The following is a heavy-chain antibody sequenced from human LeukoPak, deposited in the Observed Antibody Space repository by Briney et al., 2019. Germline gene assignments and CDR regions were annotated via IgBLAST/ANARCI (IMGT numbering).Heavy chain of an antibody. Sequence: GGSLRLSCAASGFTFSSYIMNWVRQAPGKELGWVSSIGTDTRYMFYADSVKGRFTISRDNAKNSLFLQMNSLRAEDTAVYYCARGITGEGFDYWGQGTLVTVSS. CDR1: GFTFSSYI. CDR3: ARGITGEGFDY. CDR2: IGTDTRYM. J-gene: IGHJ4*02. D-gene: IGHD7-27*01. V-gene: IGHV3-21*01.